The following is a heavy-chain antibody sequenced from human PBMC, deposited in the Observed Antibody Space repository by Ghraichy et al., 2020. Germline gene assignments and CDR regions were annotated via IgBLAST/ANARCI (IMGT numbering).Heavy chain of an antibody. CDR2: TSFDGTNK. J-gene: IGHJ6*02. CDR1: GFTFSSYG. V-gene: IGHV3-30*18. D-gene: IGHD3-3*01. CDR3: AKAIFGGPPNPDHCGVDV. Sequence: GGSLRLSCAASGFTFSSYGMHWVRQAPGKGLEWVAVTSFDGTNKLYADSVKGRFTISRDTSKNTLYLQMNSLRAEDTAVYYCAKAIFGGPPNPDHCGVDVGGQGTRVTDSS.